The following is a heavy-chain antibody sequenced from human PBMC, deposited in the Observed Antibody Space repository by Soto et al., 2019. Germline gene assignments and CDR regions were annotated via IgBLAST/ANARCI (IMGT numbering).Heavy chain of an antibody. J-gene: IGHJ6*02. CDR3: ARGGVRGMDA. Sequence: QVQLVQSGAEVKKPGASVKVSCKASGYTFTSYDINWVRQATGQGLEWMGWMNPNSGNTGYAQKFQGRITLTSNTFITTAYIEFSSLSSEDTAVYYHARGGVRGMDAWGQGTTVTV. CDR2: MNPNSGNT. D-gene: IGHD3-10*01. CDR1: GYTFTSYD. V-gene: IGHV1-8*01.